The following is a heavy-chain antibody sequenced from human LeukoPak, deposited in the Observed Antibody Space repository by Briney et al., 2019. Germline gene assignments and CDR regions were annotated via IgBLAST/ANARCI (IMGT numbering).Heavy chain of an antibody. CDR2: ISASNGNT. V-gene: IGHV1-18*01. Sequence: ASVKVSCKASGYTFSIYGISWLRQAPGQGLEWMGWISASNGNTNYAQKFQGRVTMTTDTSTSTLYMEVRSLRSDDTAVYYCARDNGYKSVDYWGQGTLVTVSS. CDR1: GYTFSIYG. D-gene: IGHD1-14*01. J-gene: IGHJ4*02. CDR3: ARDNGYKSVDY.